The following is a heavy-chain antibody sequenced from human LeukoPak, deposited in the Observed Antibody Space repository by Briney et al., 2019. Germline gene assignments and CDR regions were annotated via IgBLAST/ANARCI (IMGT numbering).Heavy chain of an antibody. D-gene: IGHD6-19*01. J-gene: IGHJ4*02. CDR2: IDPSTGDT. CDR1: GYTFTSYN. CDR3: ARDSSAWSVDF. V-gene: IGHV1-46*01. Sequence: ASVKVSCKASGYTFTSYNMHWVRQAPGQGLEWMGIIDPSTGDTSYPQTFQGRVTMTRDTPTSTVYMELSSLRSEDTAVYNCARDSSAWSVDFWGQGTLVTVSS.